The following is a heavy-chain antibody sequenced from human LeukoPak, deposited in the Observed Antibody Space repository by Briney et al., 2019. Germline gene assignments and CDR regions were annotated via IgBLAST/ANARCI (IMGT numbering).Heavy chain of an antibody. Sequence: GSLRLSCATPGITFSRYAMHWVRQAPGQGLEWVAVTSPDGNEKYYADSVKGRFTISRDNSKNTVFLQMNSLSTEDTAVYSCFTGSAYYYDSWGQGTLVTVSS. V-gene: IGHV3-30*16. CDR3: FTGSAYYYDS. J-gene: IGHJ5*01. CDR1: GITFSRYA. D-gene: IGHD3-22*01. CDR2: TSPDGNEK.